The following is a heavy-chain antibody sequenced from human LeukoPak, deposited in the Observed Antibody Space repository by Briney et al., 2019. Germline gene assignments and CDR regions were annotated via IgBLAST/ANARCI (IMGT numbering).Heavy chain of an antibody. CDR1: GFTFSNFG. CDR3: ARDDSATYYNLAY. V-gene: IGHV3-33*01. CDR2: IFYDGSRK. J-gene: IGHJ4*02. Sequence: PGGSLRLSCAASGFTFSNFGFHWVRQAPGKGLEWAAVIFYDGSRKFYADSVKGRFTISRDTSKNTLYLQLNSLRAEDTAVYYCARDDSATYYNLAYWGQGTPVTVSS. D-gene: IGHD3-10*01.